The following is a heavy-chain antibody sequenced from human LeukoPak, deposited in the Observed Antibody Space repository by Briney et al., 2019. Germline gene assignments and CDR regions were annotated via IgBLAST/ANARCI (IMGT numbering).Heavy chain of an antibody. CDR2: IYRGGST. J-gene: IGHJ4*02. CDR1: GFTVSSNY. D-gene: IGHD1-26*01. Sequence: GGSLRLSCAASGFTVSSNYMNWVRQAPGKGLEWVSVIYRGGSTYYADSVKGRFTIFRDNSKNTLYLQMNSLRAEDTAVYYCAISGGYWAWAHWGQGTLVTVSS. CDR3: AISGGYWAWAH. V-gene: IGHV3-53*01.